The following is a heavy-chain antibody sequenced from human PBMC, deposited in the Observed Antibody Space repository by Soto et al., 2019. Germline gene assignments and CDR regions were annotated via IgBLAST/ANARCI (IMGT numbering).Heavy chain of an antibody. Sequence: QVQLKESCSGLVKPDQTLSLTCAVPVGSITSGGFSWSWFRQPPGTNMEWIGYVHHTGNTDYHTSLESRDTTSLDMSRTRYILNPTDVTAADTATYYCAKECSCNCLDAFFVCGPGTTVIV. V-gene: IGHV4-30-2*01. CDR2: VHHTGNT. D-gene: IGHD2-2*01. J-gene: IGHJ3*01. CDR3: AKECSCNCLDAFFV. CDR1: VGSITSGGFS.